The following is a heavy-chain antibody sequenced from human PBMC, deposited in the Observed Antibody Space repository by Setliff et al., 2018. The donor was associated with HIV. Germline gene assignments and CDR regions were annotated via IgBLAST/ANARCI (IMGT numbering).Heavy chain of an antibody. CDR3: ARHHDSDFSGDPDWFDP. Sequence: SETLSLTCTVSGGSIYSRGFFWGWVRQPPGKGLEWIGSISYRGENHYNPSFMSRVAISADTSKNQYSLNLRSVTASDTAVYYCARHHDSDFSGDPDWFDPWGQGILVTVSS. D-gene: IGHD2-15*01. CDR1: GGSIYSRGFF. V-gene: IGHV4-39*01. J-gene: IGHJ5*02. CDR2: ISYRGEN.